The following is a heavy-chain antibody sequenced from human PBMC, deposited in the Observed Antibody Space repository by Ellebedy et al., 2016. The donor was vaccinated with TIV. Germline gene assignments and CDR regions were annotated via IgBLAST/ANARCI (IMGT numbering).Heavy chain of an antibody. CDR1: GLSISSNNYY. Sequence: MPSETLSLTCAVSGLSISSNNYYWSWLRQHPGKGLEWIGYIYSTGSTYYNPSLESRVTISLDTSSNQFSLDLSSVTAADTAVYLCARGLGDFDPWGQGTRVTVSA. J-gene: IGHJ5*02. CDR3: ARGLGDFDP. V-gene: IGHV4-31*11. D-gene: IGHD3-16*01. CDR2: IYSTGST.